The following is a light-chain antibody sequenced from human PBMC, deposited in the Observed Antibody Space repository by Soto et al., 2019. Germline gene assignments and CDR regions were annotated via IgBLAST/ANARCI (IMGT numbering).Light chain of an antibody. V-gene: IGKV1-13*02. CDR3: QKYNSAPWT. CDR2: DAS. CDR1: QGISSA. J-gene: IGKJ1*01. Sequence: AIQLTQSPSSLSASVGDRVTITCRASQGISSALAWYQQKPGKAPKLLIYDASSLESGVPSRFSGSGSGTDFTLTISSLQPEDVATYYCQKYNSAPWTFGQGTKVDVK.